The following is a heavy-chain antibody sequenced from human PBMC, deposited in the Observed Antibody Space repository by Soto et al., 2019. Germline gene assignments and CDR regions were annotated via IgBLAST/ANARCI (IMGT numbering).Heavy chain of an antibody. J-gene: IGHJ4*02. CDR3: ARASTTVTTLDY. CDR2: IYHSGST. V-gene: IGHV4-30-2*01. D-gene: IGHD4-17*01. CDR1: GGSISSGGYS. Sequence: QLQLQESGSGLVKPSQTLSLTCAVSGGSISSGGYSWSWIRQPPGKGLEWIGYIYHSGSTYYNPSLKRRDAISVDRYKNQFSLQLRSVTAADTAVYYCARASTTVTTLDYWGQGTLVTVSS.